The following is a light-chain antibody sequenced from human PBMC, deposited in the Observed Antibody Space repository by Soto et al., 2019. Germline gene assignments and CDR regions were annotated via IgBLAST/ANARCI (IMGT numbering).Light chain of an antibody. V-gene: IGKV3-20*01. CDR1: QSISSGS. J-gene: IGKJ3*01. CDR3: QQYGSSPLFT. Sequence: EIVLTQSPGTLSLSPGEGATLSCRTSQSISSGSLAWYQQKPGQAPRLLIYAASSRATGIPDRFSGSGSGTDFTLTISRLEPEDFAVYYCQQYGSSPLFTFGPGTNVDIK. CDR2: AAS.